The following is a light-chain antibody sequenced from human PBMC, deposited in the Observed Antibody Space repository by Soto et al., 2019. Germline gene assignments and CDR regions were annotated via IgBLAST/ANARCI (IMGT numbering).Light chain of an antibody. CDR3: SSYTSSSISAV. V-gene: IGLV2-14*01. Sequence: QSVLTQPASVSGSPGQSITISCTGTSSDVGGYNYVSWYQQHPGKAPKLMIYDVSNRPSGVSNRFSGSKSGNTASLTISGLQAEDEADYYCSSYTSSSISAVFGTGTKVTVL. CDR1: SSDVGGYNY. J-gene: IGLJ1*01. CDR2: DVS.